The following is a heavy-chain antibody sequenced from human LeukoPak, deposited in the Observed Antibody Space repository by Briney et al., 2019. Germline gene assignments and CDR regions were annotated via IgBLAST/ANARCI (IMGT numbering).Heavy chain of an antibody. CDR2: IKSKTDGGTT. J-gene: IGHJ4*02. CDR1: GFTFSNAW. D-gene: IGHD4-17*01. CDR3: AAVSVDYGDSSFDF. V-gene: IGHV3-15*01. Sequence: GGSLRLSCAASGFTFSNAWISWVRQPPGKGLEWVGRIKSKTDGGTTDYAEPVKGRFTISRDDSKNTLCLQMNFLKTEDTALYYCAAVSVDYGDSSFDFWGQGTLVTVSS.